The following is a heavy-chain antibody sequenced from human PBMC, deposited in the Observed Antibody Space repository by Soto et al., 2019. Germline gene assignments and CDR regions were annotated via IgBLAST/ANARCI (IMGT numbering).Heavy chain of an antibody. CDR3: AKDTGEQAYYGMDV. Sequence: GGSLRLSCAASGFTFSSYGMHWVRQAPGKGLEWVAVISDDGSNEYYADSVKGRFTISRDNSKNTLYLQMNSLRAEDTAVYYCAKDTGEQAYYGMDVWGQGTTVTVSS. CDR2: ISDDGSNE. D-gene: IGHD7-27*01. V-gene: IGHV3-30*18. J-gene: IGHJ6*02. CDR1: GFTFSSYG.